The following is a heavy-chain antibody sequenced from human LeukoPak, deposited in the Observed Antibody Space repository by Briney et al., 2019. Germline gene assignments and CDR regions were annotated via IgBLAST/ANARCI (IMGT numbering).Heavy chain of an antibody. CDR1: GFTFSSYG. J-gene: IGHJ4*02. V-gene: IGHV3-30*03. Sequence: QTGGSLSLSCAASGFTFSSYGMHWVRQAPGKGLEWVAVISYDGSNKYYADSVKGRFTISRDNSKNTLYLQMNSLRAEDTAVYYCATSLKPYGSGSYYILYWGQGTLVTVSS. D-gene: IGHD3-10*01. CDR2: ISYDGSNK. CDR3: ATSLKPYGSGSYYILY.